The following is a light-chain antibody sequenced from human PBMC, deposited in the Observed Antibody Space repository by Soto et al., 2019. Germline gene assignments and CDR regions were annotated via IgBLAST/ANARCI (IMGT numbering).Light chain of an antibody. CDR1: SSDVGGYNY. V-gene: IGLV2-14*01. CDR2: DVS. CDR3: SSYTTSNTRQIV. J-gene: IGLJ1*01. Sequence: QSGLTQPASVSGSPGQSITISCTGTSSDVGGYNYVSWYQQHPGKAPKFMIYDVSNRPSGVSNRFSGSKSGNTASLTISGLQAEDEADYYCSSYTTSNTRQIVFGTGTRSPS.